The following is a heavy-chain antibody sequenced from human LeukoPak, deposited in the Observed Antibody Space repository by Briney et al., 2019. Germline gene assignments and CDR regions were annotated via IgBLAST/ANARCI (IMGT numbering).Heavy chain of an antibody. V-gene: IGHV1-8*01. CDR3: ARGQGYDYVWGSLTMDV. J-gene: IGHJ6*03. CDR2: MNPNSANT. CDR1: GYTFTSYD. Sequence: ASVKVSCKASGYTFTSYDINWVGQATGQGLEWMGWMNPNSANTGYAQKFQGRVTMTRNTSISTAYMELSSLRSEDTAVYYCARGQGYDYVWGSLTMDVWGKGTTVTISS. D-gene: IGHD3-16*01.